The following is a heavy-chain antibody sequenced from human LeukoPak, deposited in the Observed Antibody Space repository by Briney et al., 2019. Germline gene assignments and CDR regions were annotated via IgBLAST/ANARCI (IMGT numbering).Heavy chain of an antibody. CDR1: GDTFTGYY. D-gene: IGHD2-2*02. J-gene: IGHJ4*02. CDR2: INPNSGGT. CDR3: ARSTQYCSSTSCYTEGFDY. Sequence: ASVKVSCKASGDTFTGYYMHWVRQAPGQGLEWMGWINPNSGGTNDAQKLQGRVTMTRDTSISTAYMELRRLRSDDTAVYYCARSTQYCSSTSCYTEGFDYWGQGTLVTVSS. V-gene: IGHV1-2*02.